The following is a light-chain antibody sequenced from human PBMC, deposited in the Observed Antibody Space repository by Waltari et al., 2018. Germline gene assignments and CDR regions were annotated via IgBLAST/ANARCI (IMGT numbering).Light chain of an antibody. V-gene: IGLV3-9*01. CDR3: QVWDSTIEV. CDR2: RNN. Sequence: SYDLSQPVSVSVALGQTATISCGADHLGGRFVHWYQQKSGQAPVLVIYRNNERPSGIPDRFSGSNPGKTATLTITGAQAEDEADYYCQVWDSTIEVFGGGTRLTVL. J-gene: IGLJ2*01. CDR1: HLGGRF.